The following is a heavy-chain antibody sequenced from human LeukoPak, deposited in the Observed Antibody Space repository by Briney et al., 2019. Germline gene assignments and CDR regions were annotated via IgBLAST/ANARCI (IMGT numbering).Heavy chain of an antibody. V-gene: IGHV3-48*03. Sequence: GGSLRLSCAVSGFTVSSYDMNWVRQASGKGLEWVSYISTSGTTIYYADSVRGRFTISRDNAQNSLYLQIDTLRAEDTALYYCARDMSRLPLVDWGQGTLVTVSS. J-gene: IGHJ4*02. CDR1: GFTVSSYD. CDR2: ISTSGTTI. D-gene: IGHD2-15*01. CDR3: ARDMSRLPLVD.